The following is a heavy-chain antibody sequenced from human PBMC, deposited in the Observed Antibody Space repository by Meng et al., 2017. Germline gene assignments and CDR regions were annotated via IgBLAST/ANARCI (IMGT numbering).Heavy chain of an antibody. CDR1: GYTFTGYY. D-gene: IGHD3-22*01. CDR3: ASGRITMIVVVNPANDYHGMDV. CDR2: INPNSGGT. Sequence: ASVKVSCKASGYTFTGYYMHWVRQAPGQGLEWMGWINPNSGGTNYAQKFQGRVTITTDESTSTAYMELSSLRSEDTAVYYCASGRITMIVVVNPANDYHGMDVWGQGNT. V-gene: IGHV1-2*02. J-gene: IGHJ6*02.